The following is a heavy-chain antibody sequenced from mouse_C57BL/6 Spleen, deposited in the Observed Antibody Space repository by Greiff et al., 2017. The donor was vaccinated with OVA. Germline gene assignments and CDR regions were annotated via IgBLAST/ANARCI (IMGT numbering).Heavy chain of an antibody. CDR2: IYPGDGDT. J-gene: IGHJ4*01. CDR1: GYAFSSYW. D-gene: IGHD2-4*01. CDR3: ARSGYDYDGGPYYYAMDY. Sequence: QVQLKQSGAELVKPGASVKISCKASGYAFSSYWMNWVKQRPGKGLEWIGQIYPGDGDTNYNGKFKGKATLTADKSSSTAYMQLSSLTSEDSAVYFCARSGYDYDGGPYYYAMDYWGQGTSVTVSS. V-gene: IGHV1-80*01.